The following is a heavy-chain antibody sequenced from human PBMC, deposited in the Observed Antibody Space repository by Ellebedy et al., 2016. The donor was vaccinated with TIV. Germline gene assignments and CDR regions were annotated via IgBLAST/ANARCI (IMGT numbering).Heavy chain of an antibody. J-gene: IGHJ3*02. Sequence: GGSLRLSCAASGFTFSNYDMHWVRQATGKGLEWVSAIGTAGDTYYPDSVKGRFTISRENAKNSLYLQMNSLRAEDTAVYYCARRITGTYGDDALDIWGQGTMVTVSS. CDR2: IGTAGDT. CDR3: ARRITGTYGDDALDI. D-gene: IGHD1-20*01. CDR1: GFTFSNYD. V-gene: IGHV3-13*01.